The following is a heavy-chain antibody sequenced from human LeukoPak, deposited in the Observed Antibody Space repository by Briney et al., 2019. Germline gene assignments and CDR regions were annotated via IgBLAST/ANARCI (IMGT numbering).Heavy chain of an antibody. D-gene: IGHD3-9*01. CDR1: GFTFSSYS. Sequence: GGSLRLSCAASGFTFSSYSMNWVRQAPGKGLEWVSSISSSSSYIYYADSVKGRFTISRDNAKNSLYLQMNSLRAEDTAVYYCAKGNSGSLRYFDWLFRYWGQGTLVTVSS. J-gene: IGHJ4*02. CDR3: AKGNSGSLRYFDWLFRY. V-gene: IGHV3-21*01. CDR2: ISSSSSYI.